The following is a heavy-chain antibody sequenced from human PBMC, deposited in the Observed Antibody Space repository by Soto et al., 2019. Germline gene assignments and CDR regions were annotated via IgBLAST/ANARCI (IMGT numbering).Heavy chain of an antibody. CDR1: GYTFTSYG. CDR2: ISAYNGNT. D-gene: IGHD4-17*01. CDR3: AVGDDYVEGDHWFDP. V-gene: IGHV1-18*01. J-gene: IGHJ5*02. Sequence: QVQLVQSGAEVKKPGASVKVSCKASGYTFTSYGISWVRQAPGQGLEWMGWISAYNGNTNYAQKLQGRVTMTTDTSTSTAYRELRSLRSDDTAVYYCAVGDDYVEGDHWFDPWGQGTLVTVSS.